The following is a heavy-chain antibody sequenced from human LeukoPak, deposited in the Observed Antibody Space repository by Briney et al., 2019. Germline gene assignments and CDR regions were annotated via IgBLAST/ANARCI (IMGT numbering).Heavy chain of an antibody. D-gene: IGHD2-15*01. V-gene: IGHV6-1*01. CDR1: GDSVSINSAT. CDR3: AAKASYFDS. CDR2: TYYRSKWFN. Sequence: PSQTLSLTCAISGDSVSINSATWNWVRQSPSRGREWLGRTYYRSKWFNDYAVSVKSRITINPDTSKNQFSLQLNSVTPEDTAVYYCAAKASYFDSWGQGILVTVSS. J-gene: IGHJ4*02.